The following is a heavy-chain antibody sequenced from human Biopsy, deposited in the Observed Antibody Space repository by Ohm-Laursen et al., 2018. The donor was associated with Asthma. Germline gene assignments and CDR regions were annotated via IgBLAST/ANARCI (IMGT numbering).Heavy chain of an antibody. CDR2: ISKDASTQ. CDR1: GFSFSNFA. J-gene: IGHJ3*02. CDR3: VRDGTDDAFDI. V-gene: IGHV3-30*01. D-gene: IGHD1-1*01. Sequence: SLRLSCAASGFSFSNFAIHWIRQAPGKGLEWVGVISKDASTQDYADSVKGRFTMARDNSKNTLDLQMNGLREEDTAVYYCVRDGTDDAFDIWGQGTVVSVSS.